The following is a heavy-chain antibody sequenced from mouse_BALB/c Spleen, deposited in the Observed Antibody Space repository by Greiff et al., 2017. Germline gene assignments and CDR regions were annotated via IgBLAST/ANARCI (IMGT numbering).Heavy chain of an antibody. D-gene: IGHD2-4*01. Sequence: EVQGVESGGGLVKPGGSLKLSCAASGFTFSDYYMYWVRQTPEKRLEWVATISDGGSYTYYPDSVKGRFTISRDNAKNNLYLQMSSLKSEDTAMYYCARDQDYDYDGYAMDYWGQGTSVTVSS. V-gene: IGHV5-4*02. J-gene: IGHJ4*01. CDR2: ISDGGSYT. CDR3: ARDQDYDYDGYAMDY. CDR1: GFTFSDYY.